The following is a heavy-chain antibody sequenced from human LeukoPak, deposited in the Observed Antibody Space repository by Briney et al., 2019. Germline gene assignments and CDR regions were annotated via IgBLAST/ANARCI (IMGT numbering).Heavy chain of an antibody. CDR1: GFTFSSYS. CDR2: ISSSSSYI. V-gene: IGHV3-21*01. J-gene: IGHJ6*03. D-gene: IGHD1-7*01. Sequence: GGSLRLSWAASGFTFSSYSMNWVRQAPGKGLEWVSSISSSSSYIYYADSVKGRFTISRDNAKNSLYLQMNSLRAEDTAVYYCARDNWNSSWYYYYMDVWGKGTTVTVSS. CDR3: ARDNWNSSWYYYYMDV.